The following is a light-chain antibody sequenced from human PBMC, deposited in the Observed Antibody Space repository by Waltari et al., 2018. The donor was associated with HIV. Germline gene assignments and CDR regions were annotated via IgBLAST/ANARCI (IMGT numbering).Light chain of an antibody. J-gene: IGLJ3*02. CDR1: SSEGCGYNY. CDR2: DIS. CDR3: CSYAGSYAFGV. Sequence: QSGPTPPPSGPGASGKAVHLSCTGTSSEGCGYNYAPRYQQHPGKAPKLMIYDISKRPSGVPDRFSGSKSGNTASLTISVLQAEDEADYYCCSYAGSYAFGVFGGGTNLAVL. V-gene: IGLV2-11*02.